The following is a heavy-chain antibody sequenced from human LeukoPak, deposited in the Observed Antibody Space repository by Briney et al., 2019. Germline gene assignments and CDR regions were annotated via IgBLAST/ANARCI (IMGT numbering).Heavy chain of an antibody. CDR2: INPRSGGT. CDR1: GYTFSGYF. CDR3: RSGDGYNYDY. J-gene: IGHJ4*02. V-gene: IGHV1-2*02. Sequence: ASVKVSCKASGYTFSGYFVHWVRQAPGQGLEWMGWINPRSGGTNSAQKFQGRVAMTTDTSISTAYMELSSLRSEDTAVYYCRSGDGYNYDYWGQGTLVTVSS. D-gene: IGHD5-24*01.